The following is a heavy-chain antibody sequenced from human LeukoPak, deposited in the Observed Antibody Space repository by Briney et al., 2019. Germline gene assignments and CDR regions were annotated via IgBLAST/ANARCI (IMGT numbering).Heavy chain of an antibody. CDR1: GFTFSSYS. CDR3: ARTRVVVAANTYYYYMDV. J-gene: IGHJ6*03. V-gene: IGHV3-21*01. D-gene: IGHD2-15*01. Sequence: GGSLRLSCAASGFTFSSYSMNWVRQAPGKGLEWVSSISSSSSHIYYADSVKGRFTISRDNAKNSLYLQMNSLRAEDTAVYYCARTRVVVAANTYYYYMDVWGKGTTVTVSS. CDR2: ISSSSSHI.